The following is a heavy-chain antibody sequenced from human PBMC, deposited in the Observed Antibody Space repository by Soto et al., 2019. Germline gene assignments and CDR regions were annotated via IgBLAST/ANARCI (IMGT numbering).Heavy chain of an antibody. J-gene: IGHJ4*02. CDR1: GFTFSSYA. D-gene: IGHD6-13*01. CDR2: ISYDGSNK. V-gene: IGHV3-30-3*01. CDR3: ARDWGIAAQPTDY. Sequence: GGSLRLSCAASGFTFSSYAMHWVRQAPGKGLEWVAVISYDGSNKYYADSVKGRVTISRDNSKNTLYLQMNSLRAEDTAVYYCARDWGIAAQPTDYWGQGTLVTVSS.